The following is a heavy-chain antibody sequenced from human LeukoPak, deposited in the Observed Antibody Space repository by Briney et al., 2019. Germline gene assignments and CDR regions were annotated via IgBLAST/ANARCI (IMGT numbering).Heavy chain of an antibody. V-gene: IGHV7-4-1*02. D-gene: IGHD3-9*01. CDR2: INTNTGNP. Sequence: ASVKVSCKASGYTFTSYAMNWVRQAPGQGLEWMGWINTNTGNPTYAQGFTGRFVFSLDTSVSTAYLQISSLKAEDTAVYYCARTHVLRYFDWSLGNLVLDYWGQGTLVTVSS. CDR3: ARTHVLRYFDWSLGNLVLDY. J-gene: IGHJ4*02. CDR1: GYTFTSYA.